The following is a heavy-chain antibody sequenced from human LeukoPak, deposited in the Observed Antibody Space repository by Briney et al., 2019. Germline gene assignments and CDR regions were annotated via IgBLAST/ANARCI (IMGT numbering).Heavy chain of an antibody. CDR1: GFTFSSYS. Sequence: GGSLRLSCAASGFTFSSYSMNWVRQAPGKGLEWVSYISSSSSYIYYADSVKGRFTISRDNAKNSLYLQMNSLRAEDTAVYYCARDSTYYYDSSGYPPDYWGQGTLVTVSS. J-gene: IGHJ4*02. CDR2: ISSSSSYI. V-gene: IGHV3-21*01. D-gene: IGHD3-22*01. CDR3: ARDSTYYYDSSGYPPDY.